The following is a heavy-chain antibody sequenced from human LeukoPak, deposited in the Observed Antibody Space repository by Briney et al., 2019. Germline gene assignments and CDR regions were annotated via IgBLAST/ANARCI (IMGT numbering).Heavy chain of an antibody. V-gene: IGHV1-2*02. CDR3: ARDFGYYDFWSGYPSGYDY. CDR1: GYTFSGQY. Sequence: ASVKVSCKTSGYTFSGQYMHWVRQAPGQGLEWMGWINPNSGVTNYAQKFQGRVTMTRDTSISTAYMELSRLRSDDTAVYYCARDFGYYDFWSGYPSGYDYWGQGTLVTVSS. D-gene: IGHD3-3*01. J-gene: IGHJ4*02. CDR2: INPNSGVT.